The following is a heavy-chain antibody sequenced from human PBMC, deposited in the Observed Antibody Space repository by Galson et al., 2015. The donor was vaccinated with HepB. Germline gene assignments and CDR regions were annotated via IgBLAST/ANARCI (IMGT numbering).Heavy chain of an antibody. CDR2: IDWDDDK. Sequence: PALVKPTQTLTLTCTFSGFSLSTSGMCVSWIRQPPGKALEWLARIDWDDDKYYSTSLKTRLTISKDTSKNQVVLTMTNMDPVDTATYYCARIYRGDGSGRSYYYFDYWGQGTLVTVSS. J-gene: IGHJ4*02. V-gene: IGHV2-70*11. D-gene: IGHD3-10*01. CDR3: ARIYRGDGSGRSYYYFDY. CDR1: GFSLSTSGMC.